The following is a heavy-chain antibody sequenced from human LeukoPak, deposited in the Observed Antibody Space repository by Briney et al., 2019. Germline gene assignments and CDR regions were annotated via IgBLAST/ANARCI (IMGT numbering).Heavy chain of an antibody. CDR3: AKGSQLLLDGMDV. CDR1: GFTFSSYA. CDR2: IRVSAGST. J-gene: IGHJ6*02. V-gene: IGHV3-23*01. D-gene: IGHD2-2*01. Sequence: GRSLRLSCAASGFTFSSYAMNWVRQAPGKGLEWVSVIRVSAGSTYSTDSGKGRFTISRDNSKNTLYLQMNSLRAEDTAVYYCAKGSQLLLDGMDVWGQGTTVTVSS.